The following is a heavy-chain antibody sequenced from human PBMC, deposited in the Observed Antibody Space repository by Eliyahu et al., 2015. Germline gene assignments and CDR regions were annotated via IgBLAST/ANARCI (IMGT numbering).Heavy chain of an antibody. V-gene: IGHV4-34*01. CDR3: ARVQYYYGSGSYYRANAFDI. J-gene: IGHJ3*02. CDR1: GGSFSXYY. Sequence: QVQLQQWGAGLLKPSETLSLTCAVYGGSFSXYYXXWIRQPPGKGLEWIEEINHSGSTNYNPSLKSRVTISVDTSKNQFSLKLSSVTAADTAVYYCARVQYYYGSGSYYRANAFDIWGQGTMVTVSS. D-gene: IGHD3-10*01. CDR2: INHSGST.